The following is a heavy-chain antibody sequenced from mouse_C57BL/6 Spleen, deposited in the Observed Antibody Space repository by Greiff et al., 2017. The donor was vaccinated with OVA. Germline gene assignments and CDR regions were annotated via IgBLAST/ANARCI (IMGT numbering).Heavy chain of an antibody. D-gene: IGHD2-4*01. Sequence: EVKLVESGGGLVKPGGSLKLSCAASGFTFSDYGMHWVRQAPEKGLEWVAYISSGSSTIYYADTVKGRFTISRDNAKNTLFLQMTSLRSEDTAMYYCARDYDYDAAWFAYWGQGTLVTVSA. CDR1: GFTFSDYG. CDR3: ARDYDYDAAWFAY. CDR2: ISSGSSTI. J-gene: IGHJ3*01. V-gene: IGHV5-17*01.